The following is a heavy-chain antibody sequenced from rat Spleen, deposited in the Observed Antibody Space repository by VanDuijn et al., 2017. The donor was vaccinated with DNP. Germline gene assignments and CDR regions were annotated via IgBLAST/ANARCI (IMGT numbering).Heavy chain of an antibody. V-gene: IGHV5-7*01. CDR1: GFTFSDYN. Sequence: EVQLVDSGGTLVQPGRSLKLSCAASGFTFSDYNMAWVRQAPKKGLEWVATISYDGSSTYYRDSVKGRFTISRDNAKSTLYLQMDSLRSEDSATYYCSRWGDYFDYWGQGIMVTVSS. CDR3: SRWGDYFDY. CDR2: ISYDGSST. J-gene: IGHJ2*01.